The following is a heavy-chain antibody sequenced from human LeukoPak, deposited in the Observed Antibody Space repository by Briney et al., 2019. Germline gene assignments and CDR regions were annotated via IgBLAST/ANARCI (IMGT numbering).Heavy chain of an antibody. J-gene: IGHJ4*02. CDR3: ARHLLRGQNFDY. V-gene: IGHV3-7*01. CDR1: GFTFSDSW. Sequence: PGGSLRLSCGPSGFTFSDSWMSWFRQAPGQGLEGVASIKDDGSDKYYLDSVRGRFTISRDNAEDSLYLQLDDLRAEDTAVFYCARHLLRGQNFDYWGQGTLVTVSS. CDR2: IKDDGSDK.